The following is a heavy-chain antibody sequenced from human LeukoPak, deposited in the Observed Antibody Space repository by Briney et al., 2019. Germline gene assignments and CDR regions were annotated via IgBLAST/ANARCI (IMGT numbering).Heavy chain of an antibody. CDR3: ARHGLGRGVYITRQYNYYMDV. CDR1: GGSFSTYY. V-gene: IGHV4-34*01. CDR2: INHSGST. J-gene: IGHJ6*03. D-gene: IGHD3-10*01. Sequence: SETLSLTCAVYGGSFSTYYWGWVRQTPGNGLEWIAEINHSGSTNYNPSLKSRVTVSIDTSKNQFSLKLTSVTAADTGIYFCARHGLGRGVYITRQYNYYMDVWGTGTTVTVSS.